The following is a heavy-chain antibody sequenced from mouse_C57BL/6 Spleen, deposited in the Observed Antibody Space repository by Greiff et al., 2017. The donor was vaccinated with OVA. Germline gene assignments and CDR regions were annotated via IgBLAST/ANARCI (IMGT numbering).Heavy chain of an antibody. Sequence: QVQLQQSGPGLVQPSQSLSITCTVSGFSLTSYGVHWVRQSPGQGLEWLGVIWSGGSTDYNAAFISRLSISKDNSKSQVFFKMNSLQADDTAIDYCARYYYGSSWFAYWGQGTLVTVSA. D-gene: IGHD1-1*01. CDR3: ARYYYGSSWFAY. J-gene: IGHJ3*01. CDR2: IWSGGST. V-gene: IGHV2-2*01. CDR1: GFSLTSYG.